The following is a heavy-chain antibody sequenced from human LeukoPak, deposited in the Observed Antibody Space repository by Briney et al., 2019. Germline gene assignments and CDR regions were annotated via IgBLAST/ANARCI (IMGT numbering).Heavy chain of an antibody. J-gene: IGHJ4*02. D-gene: IGHD3-10*01. V-gene: IGHV3-30-3*01. CDR1: GFTFSDYA. CDR2: ISKDGSDK. Sequence: GGSLRLSCAASGFTFSDYAMHWVRQAPGKGLEWVAVISKDGSDKYYPGSVRGRFTISRDNSKNTLYLQMNSLRAEDTAVYYCAKVLNYYGSGYFDYWSQGTLVTVSS. CDR3: AKVLNYYGSGYFDY.